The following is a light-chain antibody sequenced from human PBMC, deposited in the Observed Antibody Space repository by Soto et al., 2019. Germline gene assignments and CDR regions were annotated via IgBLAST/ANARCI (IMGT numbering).Light chain of an antibody. V-gene: IGKV3-15*01. J-gene: IGKJ2*01. Sequence: EIPMTQSPATLSVSPGERATLSCRASQSVGSKVAWYQQKPGQAPSHLIYDTSTRATGIPARFSGSGSGTEFSLTISSLQSEDFAVYYCQQYNAWPLFTFGQGTKVEIK. CDR3: QQYNAWPLFT. CDR2: DTS. CDR1: QSVGSK.